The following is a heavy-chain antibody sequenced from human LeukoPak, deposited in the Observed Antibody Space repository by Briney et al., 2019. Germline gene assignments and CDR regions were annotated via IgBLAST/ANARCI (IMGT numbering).Heavy chain of an antibody. Sequence: SETLSLTCTVSGGPISSYYWSWIRQPPGKGLEWIGYNYTSGSTNYNPSLKSRVTISVDTSKNQFSLKLSSVTAADTAVYYCARHSGIGSSTSLNLYYFDYWGQGTLVTVSS. CDR3: ARHSGIGSSTSLNLYYFDY. CDR2: NYTSGST. J-gene: IGHJ4*02. D-gene: IGHD2-2*01. CDR1: GGPISSYY. V-gene: IGHV4-4*09.